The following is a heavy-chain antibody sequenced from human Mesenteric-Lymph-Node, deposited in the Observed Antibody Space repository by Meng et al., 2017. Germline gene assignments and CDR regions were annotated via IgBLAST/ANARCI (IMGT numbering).Heavy chain of an antibody. CDR1: GGSINSGDYY. CDR3: ARNYYFDY. J-gene: IGHJ4*02. V-gene: IGHV4-30-4*01. CDR2: IYYTGST. Sequence: HVRLQVSGPGLVKPSQTLSLSCTVSGGSINSGDYYWSWIRQPPGNGLEWIGYIYYTGSTYYNPSLKSRVTISMDTSKNQFSLRLSSVTAADTAVYYCARNYYFDYWGQGTLVTVSS.